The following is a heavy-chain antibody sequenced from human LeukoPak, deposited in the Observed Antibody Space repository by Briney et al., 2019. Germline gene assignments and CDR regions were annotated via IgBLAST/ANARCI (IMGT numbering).Heavy chain of an antibody. CDR3: ARDHSLVPAATNWFDP. J-gene: IGHJ5*02. CDR1: GYTFTSYD. D-gene: IGHD2-2*01. CDR2: MNPNSGNT. V-gene: IGHV1-8*03. Sequence: ASVKVSCKASGYTFTSYDINWVRQATGQGLEWMGWMNPNSGNTGYAQKFQGRFTITRNTSISTAYMELSSLRSEDTAVYYCARDHSLVPAATNWFDPWGQGTLVTVSS.